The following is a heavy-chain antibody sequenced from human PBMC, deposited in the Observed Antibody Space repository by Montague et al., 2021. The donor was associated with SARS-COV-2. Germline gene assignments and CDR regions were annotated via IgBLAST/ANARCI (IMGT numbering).Heavy chain of an antibody. Sequence: SETLSLTCTVSGGSISSSSYYWGWIRQPPGKGLEWIGCIYYSGSTYYNPSLKSRVTISVDTSKNQFSLNLSSVTAADTAVYYCARVGRQQLVRLSGMDVWGQGTTVTVSS. V-gene: IGHV4-39*07. D-gene: IGHD6-13*01. CDR2: IYYSGST. J-gene: IGHJ6*02. CDR3: ARVGRQQLVRLSGMDV. CDR1: GGSISSSSYY.